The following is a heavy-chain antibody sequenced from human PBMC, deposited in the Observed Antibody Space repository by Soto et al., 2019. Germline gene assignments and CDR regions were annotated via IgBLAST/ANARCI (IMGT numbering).Heavy chain of an antibody. J-gene: IGHJ2*01. CDR3: AKAVWRYWYFDL. CDR2: ISYDGSNK. CDR1: EFTFSSYG. Sequence: ESGGGVVQPGRSLRLSCAASEFTFSSYGMEWVRQAPGKGLEWLAVISYDGSNKYYADSVKGRFTISRDDSKNTLWLQMHSLRPDDTSVYYWAKAVWRYWYFDLWGRGTLVTVSS. V-gene: IGHV3-30*18.